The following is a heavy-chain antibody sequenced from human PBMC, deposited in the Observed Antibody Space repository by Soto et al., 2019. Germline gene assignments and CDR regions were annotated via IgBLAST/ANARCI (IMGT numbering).Heavy chain of an antibody. CDR2: IHYSGTT. D-gene: IGHD2-8*01. Sequence: SETLSLTCTVSGGSVSNDYYFWSWIRQPPGKGLEWIGYIHYSGTTNYNPSVMSRVAISVDTSKNQLSLNLSSVTAADTAVYYCARGRREYCTNGVCYTFVPDWGQGTLVTVSS. CDR1: GGSVSNDYYF. V-gene: IGHV4-61*01. CDR3: ARGRREYCTNGVCYTFVPD. J-gene: IGHJ4*02.